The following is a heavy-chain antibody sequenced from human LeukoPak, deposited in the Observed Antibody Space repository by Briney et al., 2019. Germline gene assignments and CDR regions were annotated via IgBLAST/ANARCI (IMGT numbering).Heavy chain of an antibody. CDR2: IYYSGST. D-gene: IGHD4-17*01. V-gene: IGHV4-39*01. Sequence: SETLSLTCTVFGGSISSSSYYWGWIRQPPGKGLEWIGSIYYSGSTYYNPSLKSRVTISVDTSKNQFSLKLSSVTAADTAVYYCATLNDYGDYGRDYWGQGTLLTVSS. CDR3: ATLNDYGDYGRDY. J-gene: IGHJ4*02. CDR1: GGSISSSSYY.